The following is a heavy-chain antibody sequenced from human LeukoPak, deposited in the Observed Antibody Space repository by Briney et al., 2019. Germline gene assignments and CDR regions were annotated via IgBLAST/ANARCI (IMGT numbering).Heavy chain of an antibody. J-gene: IGHJ6*02. CDR1: GFTFSNYA. V-gene: IGHV3-23*01. CDR3: AKGYDFGDYYYYYGMDV. CDR2: VSGSGSST. Sequence: GGSLRLSCAASGFTFSNYAMSWVRQAPGKGPEWVSAVSGSGSSTYYADSVKGRFTISRDNSKNTLYLQMNSLRAEDTAVYYCAKGYDFGDYYYYYGMDVWGQGTTVTVSS. D-gene: IGHD4-17*01.